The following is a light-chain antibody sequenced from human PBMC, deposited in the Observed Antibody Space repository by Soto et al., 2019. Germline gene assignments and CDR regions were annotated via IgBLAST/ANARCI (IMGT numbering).Light chain of an antibody. Sequence: DIQMTQSPSSLSASVGDRVTITCRASQTISSYLNWYQQKPGKAPKLLIYAASSLQGGVPSRFSGGGSGTDFTPTISSLQPEDFATYFCEQSFSTPRTFGQGTQVEIK. J-gene: IGKJ1*01. V-gene: IGKV1-39*01. CDR2: AAS. CDR3: EQSFSTPRT. CDR1: QTISSY.